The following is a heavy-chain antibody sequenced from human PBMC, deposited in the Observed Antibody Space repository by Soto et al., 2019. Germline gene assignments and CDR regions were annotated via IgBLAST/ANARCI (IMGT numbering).Heavy chain of an antibody. V-gene: IGHV4-30-4*01. CDR1: GGSISSGDYY. D-gene: IGHD6-13*01. J-gene: IGHJ4*02. Sequence: PSETLSLTCTVSGGSISSGDYYWSWIRQPPGKGLEWIGYIYYSGSTYYNPSLKSRVTISVDTSKNQFSLKLSSVTAADTAVYYCAREQQLVPNFDYWGQGTLVTVSS. CDR3: AREQQLVPNFDY. CDR2: IYYSGST.